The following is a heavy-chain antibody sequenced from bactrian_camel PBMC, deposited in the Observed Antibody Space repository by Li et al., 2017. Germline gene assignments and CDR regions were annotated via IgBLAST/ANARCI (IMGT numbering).Heavy chain of an antibody. CDR1: GYTYISYC. D-gene: IGHD4*01. V-gene: IGHV3S53*01. Sequence: HVQLVESGGGSVQAGGSLRLSCAASGYTYISYCMGWFRQAPGKEREGVAAIDRDGTTSYAGSVKGRFTISKDNGKQTLYLQMNSLKPGDTAMYYCAAEVLCYVSDLVPSFGYWGQGTQVTVS. CDR3: AAEVLCYVSDLVPSFGY. J-gene: IGHJ6*01. CDR2: IDRDGTT.